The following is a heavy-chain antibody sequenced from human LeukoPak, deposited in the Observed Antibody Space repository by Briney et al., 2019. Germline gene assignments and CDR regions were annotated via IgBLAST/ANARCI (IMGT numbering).Heavy chain of an antibody. CDR1: GFTFSSYW. V-gene: IGHV3-7*01. CDR2: IEQDGGEI. Sequence: PGGSLRLSCAASGFTFSSYWMSWVRQAPGKGLEWVANIEQDGGEIYYVDSVKGRFTISRDNAQNSLYLQMNSLTVEDTAMYYCATRLYCSGGACYPGGYWGQGTLVTVSS. J-gene: IGHJ4*02. CDR3: ATRLYCSGGACYPGGY. D-gene: IGHD2-15*01.